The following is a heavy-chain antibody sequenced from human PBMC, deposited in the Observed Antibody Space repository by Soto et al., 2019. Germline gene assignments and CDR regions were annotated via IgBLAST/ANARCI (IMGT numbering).Heavy chain of an antibody. CDR3: ARTLNEWLLGLD. CDR2: ISAYNGNT. J-gene: IGHJ4*02. Sequence: QVKLVQSGGEVKKPGASVKISCKASGYTFSSYGISWVRKAPGQGLEWMGWISAYNGNTNYAQKFQGIVTMTTDTSTSTAYMELRRLRSDDTAIYYCARTLNEWLLGLDWGQGTLVTVSS. V-gene: IGHV1-18*01. D-gene: IGHD3-3*01. CDR1: GYTFSSYG.